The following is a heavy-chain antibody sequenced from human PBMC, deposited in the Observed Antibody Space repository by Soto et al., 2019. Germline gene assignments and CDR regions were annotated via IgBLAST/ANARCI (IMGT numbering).Heavy chain of an antibody. V-gene: IGHV4-39*01. CDR2: IYYSGST. J-gene: IGHJ6*02. Sequence: SETLSLTCTVSGGSISSSSHYWGWIRHPPGKGLEWIGSIYYSGSTYYNPSLKSRVTISVDTSKNQFSLKLSSVTAADTAVYYCDRDVEVTCFDVWGQGRTVTVSS. CDR3: DRDVEVTCFDV. D-gene: IGHD2-21*02. CDR1: GGSISSSSHY.